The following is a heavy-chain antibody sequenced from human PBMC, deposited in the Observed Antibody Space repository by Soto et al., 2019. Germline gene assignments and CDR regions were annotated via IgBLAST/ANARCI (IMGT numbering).Heavy chain of an antibody. V-gene: IGHV1-69*13. Sequence: SVKVSCKASGGTFSSYAISWVLQAPGQGLEWMGGIIPIFGTANYAQKFQGRVTITADESTSTAYMELSSLRSEDTAVYYCARGRVGVAATGTTCWFDPWGQGNLVTVSS. J-gene: IGHJ5*02. CDR3: ARGRVGVAATGTTCWFDP. CDR2: IIPIFGTA. D-gene: IGHD2-15*01. CDR1: GGTFSSYA.